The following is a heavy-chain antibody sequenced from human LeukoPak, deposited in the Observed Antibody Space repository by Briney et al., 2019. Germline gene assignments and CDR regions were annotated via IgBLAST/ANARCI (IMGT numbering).Heavy chain of an antibody. Sequence: PSETLSLTCTVSGGSISSGDYYWSWIRQPPGKGLEWIGYIYYSGSTYYNPSLKSRVTISVDTSKNQFSLKPSSVTAADTAVYYCARERVVGAGVDYWGQGTLVTVSS. CDR2: IYYSGST. CDR3: ARERVVGAGVDY. CDR1: GGSISSGDYY. J-gene: IGHJ4*02. V-gene: IGHV4-30-4*08. D-gene: IGHD1-26*01.